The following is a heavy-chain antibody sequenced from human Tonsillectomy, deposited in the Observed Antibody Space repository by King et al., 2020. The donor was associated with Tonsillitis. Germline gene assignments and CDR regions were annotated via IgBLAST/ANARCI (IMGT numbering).Heavy chain of an antibody. Sequence: VQLVESGGGLVQPGRSLRLSCVASGFSFHDYAMHWVRQAPGKGLEWVSGISWSSASLDYADSVKGRFTISRDNAKKSVYLQMSSLRPEDTALYYCVKDRSGWEGPSYYHGMDVWGQGTTVTVS. D-gene: IGHD6-19*01. CDR2: ISWSSASL. V-gene: IGHV3-9*01. CDR1: GFSFHDYA. J-gene: IGHJ6*02. CDR3: VKDRSGWEGPSYYHGMDV.